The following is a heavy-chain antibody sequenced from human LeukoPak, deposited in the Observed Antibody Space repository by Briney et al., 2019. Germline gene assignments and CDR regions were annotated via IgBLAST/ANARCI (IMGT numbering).Heavy chain of an antibody. CDR2: ISYDGSNK. CDR1: GFTFSSYG. Sequence: GGSLRLSCAASGFTFSSYGMHWVRQAPGKGLEWVAVISYDGSNKYYADSVKGRFTISRDNSKNTLYLQMNSLRAEDTAVYYCAKVFGGSGWYWYYVDYWGQGTLVTVSS. V-gene: IGHV3-30*18. D-gene: IGHD6-19*01. CDR3: AKVFGGSGWYWYYVDY. J-gene: IGHJ4*02.